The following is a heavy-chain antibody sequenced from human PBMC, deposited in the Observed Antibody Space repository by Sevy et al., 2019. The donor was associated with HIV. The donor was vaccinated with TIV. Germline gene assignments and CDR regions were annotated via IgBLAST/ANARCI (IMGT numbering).Heavy chain of an antibody. V-gene: IGHV3-30-3*01. CDR3: ASLSGYSYGPLTGFDY. D-gene: IGHD5-18*01. Sequence: GGSLRLSCAASGFTFSSYAMHWVRRAPGKGLEWVAVISYDGSNKYYADSVKGRFTISRDNSKNTLYLQMNSLRAEDTAVYYCASLSGYSYGPLTGFDYWGQGTLVTVSS. CDR1: GFTFSSYA. J-gene: IGHJ4*02. CDR2: ISYDGSNK.